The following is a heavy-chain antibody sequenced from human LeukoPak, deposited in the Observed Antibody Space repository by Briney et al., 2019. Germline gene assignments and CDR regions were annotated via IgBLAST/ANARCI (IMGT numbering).Heavy chain of an antibody. D-gene: IGHD6-6*01. CDR2: IIPILGIA. CDR3: ARGSRSIAARLYYYYGMDV. V-gene: IGHV1-69*04. CDR1: GGTFSSYA. J-gene: IGHJ6*02. Sequence: SVKVSCKASGGTFSSYAISWVRQAPGQGLEWMGRIIPILGIANYAQKFQGRVTMTRNTSISTAYMELSSLRSEDTAVYYCARGSRSIAARLYYYYGMDVWGQGTTVTVS.